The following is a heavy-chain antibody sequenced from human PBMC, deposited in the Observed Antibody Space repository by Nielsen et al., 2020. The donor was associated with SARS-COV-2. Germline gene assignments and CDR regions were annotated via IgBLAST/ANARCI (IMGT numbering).Heavy chain of an antibody. Sequence: SETLSLTCTVSGGSVSSGSYYWTWIRQSPEKGLEWLGYKHYSGSTNYNPSLKSRVTISVDTSKNQFSLKLFSVTAADTAVYYCASFDLDYGLEYWGRGALVTVSS. CDR3: ASFDLDYGLEY. CDR2: KHYSGST. J-gene: IGHJ4*02. D-gene: IGHD4-17*01. V-gene: IGHV4-61*01. CDR1: GGSVSSGSYY.